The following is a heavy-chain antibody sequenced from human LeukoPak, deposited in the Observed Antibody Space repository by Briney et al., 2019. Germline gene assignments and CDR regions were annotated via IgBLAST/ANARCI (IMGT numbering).Heavy chain of an antibody. CDR3: VKKGQADDYGNPD. J-gene: IGHJ4*02. Sequence: GGSRRLSCAASGFTFSLYDMSWVRQAPGKGLECVSAIDRGVGSTYYAGSVKGRFTISRDNSKNTLYLQMNNLRADDTAVYYCVKKGQADDYGNPDWGQGALVTVSP. D-gene: IGHD4-17*01. CDR1: GFTFSLYD. V-gene: IGHV3-23*01. CDR2: IDRGVGST.